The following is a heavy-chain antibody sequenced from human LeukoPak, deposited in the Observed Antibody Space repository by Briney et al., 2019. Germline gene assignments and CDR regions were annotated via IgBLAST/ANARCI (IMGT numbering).Heavy chain of an antibody. Sequence: GRSLRLSCAASGFTFSSYAMHWVRQAPGKGLEWVAVISYEGSYKYYADSVKGRFTMSRDNSKNTVYLQMNSVRVDDTAVYHCARAAGTTTGGMDVWGQGTTVNVCS. D-gene: IGHD1-14*01. J-gene: IGHJ6*02. V-gene: IGHV3-30-3*01. CDR3: ARAAGTTTGGMDV. CDR1: GFTFSSYA. CDR2: ISYEGSYK.